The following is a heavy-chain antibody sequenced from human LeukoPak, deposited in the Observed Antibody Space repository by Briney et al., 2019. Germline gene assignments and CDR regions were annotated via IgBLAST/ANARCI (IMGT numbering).Heavy chain of an antibody. D-gene: IGHD1-26*01. CDR1: GFTFSDYY. CDR2: ISNSGSTI. V-gene: IGHV3-11*01. CDR3: ARAPKFRLVGVPKGPFDP. Sequence: GGSLRLSCAASGFTFSDYYMSWIRQAPGKGLEWVSYISNSGSTIYYADSVKGRFFISRDNAKNSLYLQMNSLRAEDTAVYYCARAPKFRLVGVPKGPFDPWGQGTLVTVSS. J-gene: IGHJ5*02.